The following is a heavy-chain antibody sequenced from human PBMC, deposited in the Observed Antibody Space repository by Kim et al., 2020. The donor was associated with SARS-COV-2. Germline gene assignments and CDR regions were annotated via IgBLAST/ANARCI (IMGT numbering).Heavy chain of an antibody. J-gene: IGHJ4*02. Sequence: QKFQGRVTITRDTAASTAYMELSSLRAEDTAVYYCARDRVGQGSYYFDYWGQGTLVPVSS. D-gene: IGHD2-15*01. CDR3: ARDRVGQGSYYFDY. V-gene: IGHV1-3*01.